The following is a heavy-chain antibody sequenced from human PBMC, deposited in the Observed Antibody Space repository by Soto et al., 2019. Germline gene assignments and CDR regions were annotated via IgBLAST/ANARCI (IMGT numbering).Heavy chain of an antibody. D-gene: IGHD3-3*01. CDR3: AKDYDFWSGYSFYFDY. Sequence: PGGSLILSCAASGFTFSSYAMSWVRQAPGKGLEWVSAISGSGGSTYYADSVKGRFTISRDNSKNTLYLQMNSLRAEDTAVYYCAKDYDFWSGYSFYFDYWGQGTLVTVSS. CDR2: ISGSGGST. V-gene: IGHV3-23*01. CDR1: GFTFSSYA. J-gene: IGHJ4*02.